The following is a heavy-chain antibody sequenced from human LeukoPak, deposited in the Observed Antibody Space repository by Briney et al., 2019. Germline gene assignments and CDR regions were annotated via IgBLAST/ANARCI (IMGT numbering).Heavy chain of an antibody. V-gene: IGHV3-30*07. Sequence: PGGSLRLSCAASGFTFSSYAMHWVRQAPGKGLEWVAVISYDGSNKYYADSVKGRFTISRDNSKNTLYLQMNSLRAEDTAVYYCARDRERQWLAHDAFDIWGQGTMVTVSS. J-gene: IGHJ3*02. CDR3: ARDRERQWLAHDAFDI. CDR1: GFTFSSYA. D-gene: IGHD6-19*01. CDR2: ISYDGSNK.